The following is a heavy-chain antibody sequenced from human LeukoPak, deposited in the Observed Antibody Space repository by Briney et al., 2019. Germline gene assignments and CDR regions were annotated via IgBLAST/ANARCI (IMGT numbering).Heavy chain of an antibody. CDR3: ARVSRSGCYAS. J-gene: IGHJ5*02. CDR1: GGSISSSNS. Sequence: SGTLSLTRAVSGGSISSSNSWSWVRQPPGKGLEWIGEIYHSGSTNYNPSLKRRATISVDKTNHQFSMKLSSVTSADTAVYYCARVSRSGCYASWGQGTRATVS. CDR2: IYHSGST. V-gene: IGHV4-4*02. D-gene: IGHD2-2*01.